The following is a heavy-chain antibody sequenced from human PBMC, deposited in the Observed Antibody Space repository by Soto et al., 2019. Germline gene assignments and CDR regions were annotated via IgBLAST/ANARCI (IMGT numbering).Heavy chain of an antibody. CDR1: GFTFSSYG. D-gene: IGHD4-17*01. V-gene: IGHV3-30*18. CDR3: AKESYGDYGSAGTGYFDY. J-gene: IGHJ4*02. CDR2: ISYDGSNK. Sequence: QVQLVESGGGVVQPGRSLRLSCAASGFTFSSYGMHWVRQAPGKGLEWVAVISYDGSNKYYADSVKGRFTISRDNSKNTLYLQMNSLRAEDTAVYYCAKESYGDYGSAGTGYFDYWGQGTLVTVSS.